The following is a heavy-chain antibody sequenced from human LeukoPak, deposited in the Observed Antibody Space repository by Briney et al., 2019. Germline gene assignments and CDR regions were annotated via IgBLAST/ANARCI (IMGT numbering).Heavy chain of an antibody. CDR1: GFTFSSYN. CDR2: ISSSSSYI. CDR3: ARAIYSEYSSSSGRDVVY. Sequence: PGGSLRLSCAASGFTFSSYNMNWVRQAPGKGLEWVSSISSSSSYIYYADSVKGRFTISRDNAKNSLYLQMNSLRAEDTAVYYCARAIYSEYSSSSGRDVVYWGQGTLVTVSS. V-gene: IGHV3-21*01. J-gene: IGHJ4*02. D-gene: IGHD6-6*01.